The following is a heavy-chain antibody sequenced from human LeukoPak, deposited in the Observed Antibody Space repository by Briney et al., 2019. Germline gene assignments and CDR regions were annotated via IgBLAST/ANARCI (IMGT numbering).Heavy chain of an antibody. V-gene: IGHV1-46*01. J-gene: IGHJ4*02. D-gene: IGHD2-21*02. Sequence: ASVKVSCKASGYTFITYHMHWVRQAPGQGLEWMGIISPSGGSTTYAQKFQGRVTMTGDTSTSTVYMVLSSLRLEDTAVYYCARSRLLLDYWGQGPLVTVSS. CDR2: ISPSGGST. CDR1: GYTFITYH. CDR3: ARSRLLLDY.